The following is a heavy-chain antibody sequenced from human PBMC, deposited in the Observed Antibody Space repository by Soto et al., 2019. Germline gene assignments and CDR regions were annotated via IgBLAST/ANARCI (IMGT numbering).Heavy chain of an antibody. J-gene: IGHJ4*02. CDR3: ATGAAYYYDTSLY. Sequence: PGGSLRLSCTASGSGFSALAMHWIRQPPGKGLEWVAVVFNDESSISYADSVKGRFTISRDNSRNTLYLQMTSLRLEDTALYYCATGAAYYYDTSLYWGQGTLVTVSS. D-gene: IGHD3-22*01. V-gene: IGHV3-30-3*01. CDR1: GSGFSALA. CDR2: VFNDESSI.